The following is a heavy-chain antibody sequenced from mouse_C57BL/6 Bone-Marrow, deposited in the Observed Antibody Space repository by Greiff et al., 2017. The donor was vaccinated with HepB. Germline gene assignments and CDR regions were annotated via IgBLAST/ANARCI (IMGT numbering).Heavy chain of an antibody. V-gene: IGHV1-78*01. D-gene: IGHD1-1*01. CDR3: ARDYGKGDYFDY. J-gene: IGHJ2*01. CDR1: GYTFTDHT. CDR2: IYPRDGST. Sequence: QVQLKESDAELVKPGASVKISCKASGYTFTDHTIHWMKQRPEQGLEWIGYIYPRDGSTKYNEKFKGKATLTADTSSSTAYMQLNSLTSKDSAVYFCARDYGKGDYFDYWGQGTTLTVSS.